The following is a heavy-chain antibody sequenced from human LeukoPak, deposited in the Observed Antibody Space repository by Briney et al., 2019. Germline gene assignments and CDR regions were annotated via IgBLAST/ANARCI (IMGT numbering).Heavy chain of an antibody. J-gene: IGHJ1*01. D-gene: IGHD2-21*02. V-gene: IGHV3-43D*04. CDR1: GFSFDDYA. CDR2: IYSSGSST. CDR3: TKDINDRGDHCDFQH. Sequence: GGSLRLACEASGFSFDDYAMHWVRQVPGKGLQWIALIYSSGSSTFYVDSVKGRFTVSRDNSKNSLYLQMNSLRPEDTALYYCTKDINDRGDHCDFQHWGQGTLVTVSS.